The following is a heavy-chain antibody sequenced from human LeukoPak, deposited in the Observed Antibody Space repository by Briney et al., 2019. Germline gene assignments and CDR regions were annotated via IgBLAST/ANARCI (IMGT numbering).Heavy chain of an antibody. CDR3: AKPQSSLSHFYDS. CDR2: IYHSGTT. D-gene: IGHD6-6*01. CDR1: GYSNSSGYY. V-gene: IGHV4-38-2*01. J-gene: IGHJ4*02. Sequence: SETLSLTCAVSGYSNSSGYYWGWIRQPPGKGLEWIGSIYHSGTTYYNPSLTSRVTISVDTSKNHFSLKVNSVTAADTAVYYCAKPQSSLSHFYDSWGQGTLVTVSS.